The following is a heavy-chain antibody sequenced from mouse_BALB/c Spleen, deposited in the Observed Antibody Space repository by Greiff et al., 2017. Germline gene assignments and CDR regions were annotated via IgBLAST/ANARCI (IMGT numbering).Heavy chain of an antibody. CDR3: TRKLRYFFDY. J-gene: IGHJ2*01. D-gene: IGHD1-1*01. CDR2: IDPETGGT. V-gene: IGHV1-15*01. Sequence: QVQLQQSGAELVRPGASVTLSCKASGYTFTDYEMHWVKQTPVHGLEWIGAIDPETGGTAYNQKFKSKATLTVDKSSSTAYMQLSSLTSEDSAVYYCTRKLRYFFDYWGQGTTLTVSS. CDR1: GYTFTDYE.